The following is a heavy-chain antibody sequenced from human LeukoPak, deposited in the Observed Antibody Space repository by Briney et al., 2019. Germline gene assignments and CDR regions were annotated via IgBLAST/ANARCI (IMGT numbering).Heavy chain of an antibody. J-gene: IGHJ4*02. Sequence: ASVKVSCKASGYTFTSYGISWVRQAPGQGLEWMGWISAYNGNTNYAQKLQGRVTMTTDTSTSTAYMELRSLRSDDTAVYYYATVDQYYYDSSGYCIFDYWGQGTLVTVSS. CDR2: ISAYNGNT. CDR3: ATVDQYYYDSSGYCIFDY. D-gene: IGHD3-22*01. V-gene: IGHV1-18*01. CDR1: GYTFTSYG.